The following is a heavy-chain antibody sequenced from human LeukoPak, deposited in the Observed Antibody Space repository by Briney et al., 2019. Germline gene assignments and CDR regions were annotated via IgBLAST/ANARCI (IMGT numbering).Heavy chain of an antibody. CDR3: AKAPHYYDSSGYYYDY. CDR1: GFTFSSYA. D-gene: IGHD3-22*01. V-gene: IGHV3-30*04. J-gene: IGHJ4*02. CDR2: ISYDGSNK. Sequence: PGGSLRLSCAASGFTFSSYAMHWVRQAPGKGLEWVAVISYDGSNKYYADSVKGRFTISRDNSKNTLYLQMNSLRAEDTAVYYCAKAPHYYDSSGYYYDYWGQGTLVTVSS.